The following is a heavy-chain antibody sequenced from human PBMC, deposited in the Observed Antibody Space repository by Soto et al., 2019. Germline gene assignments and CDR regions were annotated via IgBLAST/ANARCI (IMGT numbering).Heavy chain of an antibody. Sequence: EVQLVESGGGLVQPGGSLRLYCAASGFTFSSYWMSWVRQAPGKGLEWVANIKQDGSEKYYVDSVKGRFTISRDNAQNSMYLQMNSLRAEDRAVYYCARYYDFWSGPRRGAWFDPWGQGTLVTVSS. CDR3: ARYYDFWSGPRRGAWFDP. CDR1: GFTFSSYW. J-gene: IGHJ5*02. V-gene: IGHV3-7*05. CDR2: IKQDGSEK. D-gene: IGHD3-3*01.